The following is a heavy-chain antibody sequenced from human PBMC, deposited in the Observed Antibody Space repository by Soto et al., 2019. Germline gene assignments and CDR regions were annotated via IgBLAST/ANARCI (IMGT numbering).Heavy chain of an antibody. CDR2: ISAYNGNT. D-gene: IGHD6-19*01. CDR1: GYTFTSYG. V-gene: IGHV1-18*01. CDR3: ASNLAVAGTGDYYYGMDV. J-gene: IGHJ6*02. Sequence: QVQLVQSGAEVKKPGASVKVSCKASGYTFTSYGISWVRQAPGQGLEWMGWISAYNGNTNYAQKLQGRVTMTTDTSTSTAYMELRSLRSDDTAVYYCASNLAVAGTGDYYYGMDVWGQGTTVTVSS.